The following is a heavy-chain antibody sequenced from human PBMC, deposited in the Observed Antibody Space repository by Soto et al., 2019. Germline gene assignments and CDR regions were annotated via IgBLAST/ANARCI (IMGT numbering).Heavy chain of an antibody. J-gene: IGHJ4*02. Sequence: QVQLQESGPGLVKPSQTLSLTCTVSGGSIRSGGYYWSWIRQHPGKGLEWIGYFYYSGNTYYNPSLKSRLTISGYTSKNQFSLNLSSVTAADTAVYFCARAMGAINYFDYWGQGTLVTVSS. V-gene: IGHV4-31*03. CDR2: FYYSGNT. CDR3: ARAMGAINYFDY. CDR1: GGSIRSGGYY. D-gene: IGHD1-26*01.